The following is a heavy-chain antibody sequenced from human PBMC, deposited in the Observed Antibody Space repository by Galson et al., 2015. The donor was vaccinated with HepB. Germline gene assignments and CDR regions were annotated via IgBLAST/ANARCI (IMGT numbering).Heavy chain of an antibody. J-gene: IGHJ6*02. CDR1: GFTFSSHF. CDR2: ISATSRNI. CDR3: ARVYDGDDAGEDYGMDV. Sequence: SLRLSCAGSGFTFSSHFMNWVRQAPGKGLGWVAYISATSRNIYYADSVKGRFSISRDNGKNSLYLQMNSLRAEDTAVYYCARVYDGDDAGEDYGMDVWGPGATVTVSS. D-gene: IGHD4-17*01. V-gene: IGHV3-21*01.